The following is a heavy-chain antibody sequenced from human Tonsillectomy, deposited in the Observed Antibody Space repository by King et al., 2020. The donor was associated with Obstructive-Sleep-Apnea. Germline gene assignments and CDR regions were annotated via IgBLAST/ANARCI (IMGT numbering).Heavy chain of an antibody. CDR1: GGSISSYY. D-gene: IGHD4-23*01. J-gene: IGHJ4*02. CDR3: ARDDYGGNIDY. Sequence: VQLQESGPGLVKPSETLSLTCTVSGGSISSYYWSWIRQPAGKGLKWIGRIYPSGSTNYNPSLQSRVTMSVDTSKKQFSLKLSSVTAADTAGYYCARDDYGGNIDYWGQGTLVTVSS. V-gene: IGHV4-4*07. CDR2: IYPSGST.